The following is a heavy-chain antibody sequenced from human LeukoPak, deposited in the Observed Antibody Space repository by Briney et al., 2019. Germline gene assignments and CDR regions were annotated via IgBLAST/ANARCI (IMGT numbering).Heavy chain of an antibody. Sequence: GESLKISCKASGYSFTKYWIGWVRQMPGKGLEWMGIIYPGDSDTRYSPSSQGQVTISADKSISTAYLQWSSLQASDTAMYYCVRPGIAVAGYYFDYWGQGTLVTVSS. V-gene: IGHV5-51*01. J-gene: IGHJ4*02. CDR3: VRPGIAVAGYYFDY. CDR1: GYSFTKYW. CDR2: IYPGDSDT. D-gene: IGHD6-19*01.